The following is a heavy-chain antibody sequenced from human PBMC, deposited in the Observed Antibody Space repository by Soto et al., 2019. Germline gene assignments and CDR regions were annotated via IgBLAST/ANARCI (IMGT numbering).Heavy chain of an antibody. CDR1: GFTFSSYG. CDR3: AKSRGGYPYYYYGLDV. J-gene: IGHJ6*02. CDR2: ISYDGSNK. Sequence: QVQLVESGGGVVQPGRSLRLSCAASGFTFSSYGMHWVRQAPGKGLEWVAGISYDGSNKHYADSVKGRFTISRDTSKNTLYLPMNSLRPEDTAVYYCAKSRGGYPYYYYGLDVWGQGTTVTVS. V-gene: IGHV3-30*18. D-gene: IGHD1-26*01.